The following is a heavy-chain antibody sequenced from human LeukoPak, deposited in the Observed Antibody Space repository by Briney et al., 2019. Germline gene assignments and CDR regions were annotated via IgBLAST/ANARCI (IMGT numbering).Heavy chain of an antibody. Sequence: SEILSLTCTVSGGSISSYYWSWMRQPAGKGLEWIGRIYTSGSTNYNPSLKSRVTMSVDTSKNQFSLKLSSVTAADTAVYYCARDEYYYGSGRLMDVWGQGTTVTVSS. CDR3: ARDEYYYGSGRLMDV. V-gene: IGHV4-4*07. CDR2: IYTSGST. D-gene: IGHD3-10*01. CDR1: GGSISSYY. J-gene: IGHJ6*02.